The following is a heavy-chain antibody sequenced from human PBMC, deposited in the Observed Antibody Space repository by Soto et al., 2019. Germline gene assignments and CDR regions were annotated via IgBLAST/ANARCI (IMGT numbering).Heavy chain of an antibody. Sequence: QVQLQESGPGLVKPSQTLSLTCTVSGGSISTGGYYWSWIRQHPGRGLEWIGYIYHSGMTFSNPSLQRRVAISIDTSKNKFTLKLRSVTAADTAVYYCATLRWELLDAFDIWGQGTMVSVSS. V-gene: IGHV4-31*03. CDR2: IYHSGMT. J-gene: IGHJ3*02. D-gene: IGHD1-26*01. CDR1: GGSISTGGYY. CDR3: ATLRWELLDAFDI.